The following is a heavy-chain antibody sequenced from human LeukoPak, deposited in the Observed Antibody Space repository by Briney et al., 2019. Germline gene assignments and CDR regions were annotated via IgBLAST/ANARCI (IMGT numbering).Heavy chain of an antibody. CDR2: IYPGDSNT. CDR3: ASDSGGSTLYNFDY. V-gene: IGHV5-51*01. Sequence: GESLKISCQASGYSFSNYWIGWVRQMPGEGLEWMGIIYPGDSNTRYSPSFRGQVTISADKSISTAYLQWNSLKASDTAMYYCASDSGGSTLYNFDYWGQGTLVTVSS. CDR1: GYSFSNYW. J-gene: IGHJ4*02. D-gene: IGHD5-12*01.